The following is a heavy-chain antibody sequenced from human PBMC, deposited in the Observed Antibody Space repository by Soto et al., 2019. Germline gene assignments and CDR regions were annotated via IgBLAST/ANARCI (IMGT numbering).Heavy chain of an antibody. CDR1: GGTFSSYA. D-gene: IGHD3-10*01. CDR3: ASFYWFGELFDAFDI. V-gene: IGHV1-69*13. J-gene: IGHJ3*02. CDR2: IIPIFGTA. Sequence: GASVKASCKASGGTFSSYAISWVRQAPGQGLEWMGGIIPIFGTANYAQKFQGRVTITADESTSTAYMELSSLRSEDTAVYYCASFYWFGELFDAFDIWGQGTTVIAS.